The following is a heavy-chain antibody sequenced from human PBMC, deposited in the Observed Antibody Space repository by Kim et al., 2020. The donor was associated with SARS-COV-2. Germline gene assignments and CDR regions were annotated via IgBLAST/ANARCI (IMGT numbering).Heavy chain of an antibody. J-gene: IGHJ4*02. D-gene: IGHD6-19*01. V-gene: IGHV3-23*01. CDR1: GFTFSSYA. CDR2: IGGGGAST. Sequence: GGSLRLSCPASGFTFSSYAMSWVRQAPGKGLEWVSVIGGGGASTFYADSVKGRFTISRDNSKNTLYLHMTSLRGEDTAVYYCAKVIRAWYGLDNWGQGTL. CDR3: AKVIRAWYGLDN.